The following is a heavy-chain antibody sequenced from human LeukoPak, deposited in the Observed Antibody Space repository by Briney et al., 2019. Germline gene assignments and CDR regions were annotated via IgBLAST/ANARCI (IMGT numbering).Heavy chain of an antibody. D-gene: IGHD5-18*01. CDR3: ARDRPRLRGYSYGYYYYMDV. CDR2: INPRGGST. J-gene: IGHJ6*03. V-gene: IGHV1-46*01. Sequence: GASVKVSCKASGYTFTSHFMHWVRQAPGQGLEWMGIINPRGGSTSYTQKFQGRVTMTRDTSTSTVYMELSSLRSEDTAVYYCARDRPRLRGYSYGYYYYMDVWGKGTTVTVSS. CDR1: GYTFTSHF.